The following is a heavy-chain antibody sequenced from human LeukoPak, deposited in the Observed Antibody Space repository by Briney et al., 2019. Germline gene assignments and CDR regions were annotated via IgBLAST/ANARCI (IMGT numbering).Heavy chain of an antibody. Sequence: ASVKVSCKASGYTFTSYYMHWVRQAPGQGLEWMGIINPSGGSTSYAQKFQGRVTMTRDMSTSTVYMELSSLRSEGTAVYYCARDGYSSSWYGRIGYWGQGTLVTVSS. CDR1: GYTFTSYY. V-gene: IGHV1-46*01. J-gene: IGHJ4*02. D-gene: IGHD6-13*01. CDR3: ARDGYSSSWYGRIGY. CDR2: INPSGGST.